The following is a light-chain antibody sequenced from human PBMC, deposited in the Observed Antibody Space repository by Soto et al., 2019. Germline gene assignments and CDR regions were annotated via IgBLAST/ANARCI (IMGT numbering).Light chain of an antibody. Sequence: DIKMSQSPSTLSASVGDRVTITWRASQSISSWLAWYQQKPGKAPKLLIYDASSLESGVPSRFSGSGSGTEFTLTISSLQPDDFATYYCQQYNSYAWTFGQGTKVDI. CDR2: DAS. J-gene: IGKJ1*01. CDR3: QQYNSYAWT. CDR1: QSISSW. V-gene: IGKV1-5*01.